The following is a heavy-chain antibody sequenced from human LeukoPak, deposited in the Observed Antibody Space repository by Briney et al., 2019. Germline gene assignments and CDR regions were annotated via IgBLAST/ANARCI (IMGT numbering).Heavy chain of an antibody. D-gene: IGHD6-13*01. J-gene: IGHJ4*02. V-gene: IGHV3-23*01. CDR3: AKARSSSSWYEIYFDY. CDR2: ISGSGGST. CDR1: GFTFSSYA. Sequence: GGSLRLSCAASGFTFSSYAMSWVRQAPGKGLESVSAISGSGGSTYYADSVKGRFTISRDNSKNTLYLQMNSLRAEDTAVYYCAKARSSSSWYEIYFDYWGQGTLVTVSS.